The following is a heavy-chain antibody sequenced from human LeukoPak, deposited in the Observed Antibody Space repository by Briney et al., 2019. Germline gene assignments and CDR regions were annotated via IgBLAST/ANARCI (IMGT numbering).Heavy chain of an antibody. CDR2: INPNSGGT. Sequence: GASVTVSCKASGYTFTGYYMHWVRQAPGQGLEWMGWINPNSGGTNYAQKFQGRVTMTRDTSISTAYMELSRLRSDDTAVYYCARTPFRAADAFDVWGQGTMVTVSS. CDR1: GYTFTGYY. J-gene: IGHJ3*01. CDR3: ARTPFRAADAFDV. V-gene: IGHV1-2*02. D-gene: IGHD6-25*01.